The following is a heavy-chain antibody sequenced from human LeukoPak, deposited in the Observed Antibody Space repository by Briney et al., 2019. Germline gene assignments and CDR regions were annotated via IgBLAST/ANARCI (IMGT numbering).Heavy chain of an antibody. J-gene: IGHJ4*03. CDR1: GGSFSRYY. CDR3: ARGATISETGYFDF. CDR2: IDHRGDT. Sequence: SETLSLTCAVYGGSFSRYYWSWIRQAPGKGLEWIAEIDHRGDTNYNPSVKSRVTISVDTSKNQFSLKVRSLSAADTAVYYCARGATISETGYFDFWGQGTLVTVSS. D-gene: IGHD5-24*01. V-gene: IGHV4-34*01.